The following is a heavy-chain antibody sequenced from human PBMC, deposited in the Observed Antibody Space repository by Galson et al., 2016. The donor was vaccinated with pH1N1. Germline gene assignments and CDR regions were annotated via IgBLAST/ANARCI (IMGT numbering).Heavy chain of an antibody. V-gene: IGHV3-15*01. CDR1: GLTFRNVW. Sequence: SLRLSCAASGLTFRNVWMSWVRQAPGKGLEWVGRVKSEANGGTTDYAAPARGRFIISRNDSESTVLLQINRLQIEDTAVYFCTTEGQRYGAFWGQGTLVAVSS. D-gene: IGHD3-10*01. CDR2: VKSEANGGTT. J-gene: IGHJ4*02. CDR3: TTEGQRYGAF.